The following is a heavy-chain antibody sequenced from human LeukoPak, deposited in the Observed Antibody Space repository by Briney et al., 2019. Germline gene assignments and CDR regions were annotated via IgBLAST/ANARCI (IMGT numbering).Heavy chain of an antibody. D-gene: IGHD3-9*01. CDR2: IIPILGIT. CDR1: GDTFSSYA. J-gene: IGHJ5*02. CDR3: ARERTDYDIMTGYYDL. Sequence: SVKVSCKTSGDTFSSYAVSWVRQAPGQGLEWMGRIIPILGITNYRQRYQTRVTITADKSTGTAYMELNSLRPEDTAVYYCARERTDYDIMTGYYDLWGQGTLVTVS. V-gene: IGHV1-69*04.